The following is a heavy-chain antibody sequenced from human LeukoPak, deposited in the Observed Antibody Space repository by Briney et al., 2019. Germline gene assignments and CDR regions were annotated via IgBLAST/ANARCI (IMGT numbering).Heavy chain of an antibody. CDR2: VHPSEGT. CDR1: GGSVSHSNW. V-gene: IGHV4-4*02. CDR3: ARRNRYSYGPNWFDP. J-gene: IGHJ5*02. Sequence: SGTLSLTCAVSGGSVSHSNWWTWVRQSPGKGLEWIGEVHPSEGTNYNPSLKSRVTISVDTSKNQFSLKLSSVTAADTAVYYCARRNRYSYGPNWFDPWGQGTLVTVSS. D-gene: IGHD5-18*01.